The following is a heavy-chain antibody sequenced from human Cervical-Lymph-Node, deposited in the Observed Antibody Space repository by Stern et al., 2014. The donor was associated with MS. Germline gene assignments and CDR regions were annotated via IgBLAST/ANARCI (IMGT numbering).Heavy chain of an antibody. V-gene: IGHV1-69*01. J-gene: IGHJ6*02. CDR2: IIPIFGTA. Sequence: QVQLLQPGAEVKKPGSSVKVSCRTSGGTFSNSAFSWIRQAPGQGLEWMGAIIPIFGTATYAQRFQGRVTISAHESTNTAYMELSSLRSEDTAVYYCATSAGFYSAMDVWGPGTTVAVSS. CDR1: GGTFSNSA. CDR3: ATSAGFYSAMDV. D-gene: IGHD2-21*01.